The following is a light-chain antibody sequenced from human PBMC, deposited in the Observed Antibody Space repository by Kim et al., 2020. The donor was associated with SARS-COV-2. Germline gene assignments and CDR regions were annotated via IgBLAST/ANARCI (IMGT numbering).Light chain of an antibody. CDR3: QQRSNWLMYT. V-gene: IGKV3-11*01. CDR1: QSVSSY. J-gene: IGKJ2*01. Sequence: EIVLTQSPATLSLSPGERATLSCRASQSVSSYLAWYQQKPGQAPRLLIYDASNRATGIPARFSGSGSGTDFTLTISSLEPEDFAVYYWQQRSNWLMYTFGQGTNLEI. CDR2: DAS.